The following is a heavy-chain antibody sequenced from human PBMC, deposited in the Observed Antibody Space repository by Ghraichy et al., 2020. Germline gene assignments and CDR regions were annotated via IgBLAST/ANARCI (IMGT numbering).Heavy chain of an antibody. J-gene: IGHJ4*02. CDR2: ISSSSSTI. CDR1: GFTFSSYS. D-gene: IGHD2-2*01. Sequence: GSLRLSCAASGFTFSSYSMNWVRQAPGKGLEWVSYISSSSSTIYYADSVKGRFTISRDNAKNSLYLQMNSLRDEDTAVYYCAREGSAGIVVVPAAIDYWGQGTLVTVSS. V-gene: IGHV3-48*02. CDR3: AREGSAGIVVVPAAIDY.